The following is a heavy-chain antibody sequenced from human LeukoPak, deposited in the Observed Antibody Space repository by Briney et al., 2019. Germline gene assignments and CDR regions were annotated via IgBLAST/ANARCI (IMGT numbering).Heavy chain of an antibody. CDR2: ISSSGSTI. D-gene: IGHD3-22*01. CDR3: ARANYDSSGYFGYYYMDV. J-gene: IGHJ6*03. Sequence: PGGSLRLSCGASGFTFSSYEMNWVRQAPGKGLEWVSYISSSGSTIYYADSVKGRFTISRDNAKNSLYLQMNSLRAEDTAVYYCARANYDSSGYFGYYYMDVWGKGTTVTVSS. CDR1: GFTFSSYE. V-gene: IGHV3-48*03.